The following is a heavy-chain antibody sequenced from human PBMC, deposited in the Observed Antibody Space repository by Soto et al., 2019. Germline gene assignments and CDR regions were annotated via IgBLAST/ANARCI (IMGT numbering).Heavy chain of an antibody. V-gene: IGHV3-30*09. CDR1: GFTLSSYA. CDR2: ISSDGVNK. D-gene: IGHD4-17*01. CDR3: ARRLTTTVSALGY. Sequence: QVQLVESGGGVVQPGGSLTLSCKASGFTLSSYAIQWVRQAPGKGLEWVSVISSDGVNKHSAESVRGRFVISRDNSKNTVHLEMNRLRLEDTAVYFCARRLTTTVSALGYWGQGSLVNVSS. J-gene: IGHJ4*02.